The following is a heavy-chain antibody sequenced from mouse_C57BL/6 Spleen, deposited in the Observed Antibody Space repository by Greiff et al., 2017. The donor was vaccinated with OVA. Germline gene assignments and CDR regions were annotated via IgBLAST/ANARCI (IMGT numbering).Heavy chain of an antibody. Sequence: VQLQQPGTELVKPGASVKLSCKASGYTFTSYWMHWVKQRPGQGLEWIGNINPSNGGTNYNEKFKSRATLTVDKSSSTAYMQLSSLTSEDSAVYYCARSGATMRYAMDYWGQGTSVTVSS. V-gene: IGHV1-53*01. D-gene: IGHD2-4*01. J-gene: IGHJ4*01. CDR1: GYTFTSYW. CDR3: ARSGATMRYAMDY. CDR2: INPSNGGT.